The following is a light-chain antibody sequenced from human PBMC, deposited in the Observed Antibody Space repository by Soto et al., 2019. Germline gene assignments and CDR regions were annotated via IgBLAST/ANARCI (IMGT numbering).Light chain of an antibody. CDR3: SSYGGGDTFHVI. V-gene: IGLV1-40*01. Sequence: QSVLTQPPSVSGAPGQRVTISCTGGSSNIGAGYDVHWYQQLPGTAPKLLIDGNIDRPSGVPDRFSGSKSGNTASLTVSGLRADDEAVYYCSSYGGGDTFHVIFGGGTKLTVL. J-gene: IGLJ2*01. CDR2: GNI. CDR1: SSNIGAGYD.